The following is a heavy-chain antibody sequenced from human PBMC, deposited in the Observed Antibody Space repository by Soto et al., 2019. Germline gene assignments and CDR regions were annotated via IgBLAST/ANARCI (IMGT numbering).Heavy chain of an antibody. CDR3: AKMTSSGWYDPVFQ. J-gene: IGHJ4*01. CDR1: GFSFSDYY. Sequence: QVQLVESGGGLVKTRGSLRLSCVASGFSFSDYYMSWVRQAPGKVLAWISYISGSSSNIYYAVSVKGRFTISRDTAENSVFLPMTNLRAESTARYYFAKMTSSGWYDPVFQWGHGTLVTGSS. CDR2: ISGSSSNI. D-gene: IGHD6-19*01. V-gene: IGHV3-11*01.